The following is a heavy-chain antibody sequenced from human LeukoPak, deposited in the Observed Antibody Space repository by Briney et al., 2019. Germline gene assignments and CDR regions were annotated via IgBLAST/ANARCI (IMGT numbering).Heavy chain of an antibody. D-gene: IGHD3-16*01. CDR1: GGTFSSYA. CDR3: ATSHGGKSLYFDY. Sequence: SVKVSCKASGGTFSSYAISWVRQAPGQGLEWMGRIIPILGIANYAQKFQGRVTITADKSTSTAYMELSSLRSEDTAVYYCATSHGGKSLYFDYWGQGTLVTVSS. J-gene: IGHJ4*02. CDR2: IIPILGIA. V-gene: IGHV1-69*04.